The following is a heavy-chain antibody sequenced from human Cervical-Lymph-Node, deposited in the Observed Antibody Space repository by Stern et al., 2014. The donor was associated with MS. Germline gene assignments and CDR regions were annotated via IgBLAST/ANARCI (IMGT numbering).Heavy chain of an antibody. V-gene: IGHV4-39*01. J-gene: IGHJ4*02. CDR3: ARLGVGAGKGHFDY. CDR2: IHHTGST. CDR1: GGSISITTYY. Sequence: VQLVESGPGLVKPSETLSLTCTVSGGSISITTYYWGWIRQPPGNGLEYIGSIHHTGSTYYNPPLKSRGPMSVETSKNQFSLKLTSVTAADTAVYFCARLGVGAGKGHFDYWGQGALVTVSS. D-gene: IGHD1-26*01.